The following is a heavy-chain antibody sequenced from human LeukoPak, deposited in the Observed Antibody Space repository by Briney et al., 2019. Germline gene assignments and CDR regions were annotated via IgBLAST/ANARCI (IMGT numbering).Heavy chain of an antibody. CDR3: AKEVYGSGPYYLDY. CDR1: GFTFSSYA. Sequence: GGSLRLSCAASGFTFSSYAMSWVRQAPGKGLQWVSAISRGGDSPYYADSVKGRFTISRDNSRNTLYLQMNSLRAEDTAIYYCAKEVYGSGPYYLDYWGQGTLVTISS. V-gene: IGHV3-23*01. D-gene: IGHD3-10*01. J-gene: IGHJ4*02. CDR2: ISRGGDSP.